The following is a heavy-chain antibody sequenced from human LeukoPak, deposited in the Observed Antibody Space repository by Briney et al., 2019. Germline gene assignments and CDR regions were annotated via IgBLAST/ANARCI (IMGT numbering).Heavy chain of an antibody. V-gene: IGHV4-61*02. CDR2: IYTSGST. D-gene: IGHD3-9*01. J-gene: IGHJ4*02. CDR1: GGSISSGSYY. CDR3: ARAFYDILTGYYFDS. Sequence: ASETLSLTCTVSGGSISSGSYYWSWIRQPAGKGLGWIGRIYTSGSTNYNPSLKSRVSISVDTSKNQYSLKLSSVTAADTAVYYCARAFYDILTGYYFDSWGQGTLLTVSS.